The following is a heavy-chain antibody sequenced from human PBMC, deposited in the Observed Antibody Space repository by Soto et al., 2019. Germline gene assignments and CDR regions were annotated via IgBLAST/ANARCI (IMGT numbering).Heavy chain of an antibody. D-gene: IGHD1-1*01. CDR3: ARDRLGAGTDAFDI. Sequence: QVQLVQSGAEVKKPGSSVKVSCKASGGTFSSYAISWVRQAPGQGLEWMGGIIPIFGTANYAQKFQGRVTISADESTSTAYIELSSLRSEDTAVYYCARDRLGAGTDAFDIWGQGTMVTVSS. J-gene: IGHJ3*02. CDR2: IIPIFGTA. V-gene: IGHV1-69*12. CDR1: GGTFSSYA.